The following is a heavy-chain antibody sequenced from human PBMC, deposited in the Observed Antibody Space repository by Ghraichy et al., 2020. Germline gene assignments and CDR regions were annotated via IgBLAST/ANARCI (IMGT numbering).Heavy chain of an antibody. Sequence: GWSLRLSCAASGFTFSSYGMHWVRQAPGKGLEWVALIRYDGSNKYYVDSVKGRFTISRDNSKNSLDLQMNSLRGEDTAVYYCAKGSANPREIDSWGQGTLVTVSS. J-gene: IGHJ4*02. CDR3: AKGSANPREIDS. CDR1: GFTFSSYG. D-gene: IGHD3-10*01. CDR2: IRYDGSNK. V-gene: IGHV3-30*02.